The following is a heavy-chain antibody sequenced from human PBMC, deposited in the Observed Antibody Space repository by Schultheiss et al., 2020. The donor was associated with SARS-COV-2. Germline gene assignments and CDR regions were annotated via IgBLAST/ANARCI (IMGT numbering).Heavy chain of an antibody. CDR1: GFTVSSNY. V-gene: IGHV3-23*01. CDR3: ARAGLGPLDY. Sequence: GESLKISCAASGFTVSSNYMSWVRQAPGKGLEWVSVISGYGGGTYYTDSVKGRFTISRDNSKNTLYLQMNSLRAEDTAVYYCARAGLGPLDYWGQGTLVTVAS. D-gene: IGHD6-19*01. CDR2: ISGYGGGT. J-gene: IGHJ4*02.